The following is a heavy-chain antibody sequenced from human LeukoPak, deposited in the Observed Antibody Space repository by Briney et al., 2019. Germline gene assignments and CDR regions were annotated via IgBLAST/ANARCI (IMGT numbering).Heavy chain of an antibody. J-gene: IGHJ4*02. Sequence: GGSLRLSCAASGFTFSSYSMNWVRQAPGKGLEWVSSISSSSSYIYYADSVKGRFTISRDNAKNSLYLQMNSLRAEDTAVYYCARALVRGADLLYWGQGTLVTVSS. CDR1: GFTFSSYS. CDR3: ARALVRGADLLY. CDR2: ISSSSSYI. D-gene: IGHD3-10*01. V-gene: IGHV3-21*01.